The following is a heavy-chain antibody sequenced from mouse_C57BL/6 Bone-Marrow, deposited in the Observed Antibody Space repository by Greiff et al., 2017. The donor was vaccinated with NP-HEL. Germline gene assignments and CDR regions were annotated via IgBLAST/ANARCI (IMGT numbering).Heavy chain of an antibody. Sequence: VQLQESGPELVKPGASVKISCKASGYAFSSSWMNWVKQRPGKGLEWIGRIYPGDGDTNYNGKFKGKATLTADKSSSTAYMQLSSLTSEDSAVYFCANYGSSYVGFAYWGQGTLVTVSA. J-gene: IGHJ3*01. CDR1: GYAFSSSW. CDR2: IYPGDGDT. CDR3: ANYGSSYVGFAY. D-gene: IGHD1-1*01. V-gene: IGHV1-82*01.